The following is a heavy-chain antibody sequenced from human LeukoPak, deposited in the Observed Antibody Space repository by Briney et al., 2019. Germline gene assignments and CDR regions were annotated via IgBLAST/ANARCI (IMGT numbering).Heavy chain of an antibody. J-gene: IGHJ4*02. CDR2: VSGDGGYT. CDR3: AKGGTMTKKGYSDY. Sequence: GGSLRLSCAASGXTFSSYAMSWVRLAPGKGLEWVSGVSGDGGYTYYADSVKGRFTISRDNSKSTLCLQMNSLRADDTAVYYCAKGGTMTKKGYSDYWGQGTLVTVSS. V-gene: IGHV3-23*01. CDR1: GXTFSSYA. D-gene: IGHD2-15*01.